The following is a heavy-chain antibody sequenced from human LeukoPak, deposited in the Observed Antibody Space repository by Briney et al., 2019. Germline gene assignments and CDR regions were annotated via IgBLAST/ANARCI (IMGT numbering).Heavy chain of an antibody. D-gene: IGHD5-24*01. V-gene: IGHV4-59*08. CDR1: GGSISSYY. J-gene: IGHJ5*02. CDR3: ARHGYNDFKFDP. CDR2: MSNGGRT. Sequence: SETLSLTCTVSGGSISSYYWSWIRQPPGKGLEWVGYMSNGGRTNYNPSLKSRVTISVDTSKNEFSLKLTPVTAADTAVYYCARHGYNDFKFDPWGQGTLVTVSS.